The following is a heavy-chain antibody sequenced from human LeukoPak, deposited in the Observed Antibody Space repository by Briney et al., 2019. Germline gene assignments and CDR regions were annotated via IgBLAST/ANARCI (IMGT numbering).Heavy chain of an antibody. D-gene: IGHD5-18*01. CDR1: GFTFSTYA. V-gene: IGHV4-34*01. Sequence: PGGSLRLSCAVSGFTFSTYAMSWVRQPPGKGLEWIGEINHSGSTNYNPSLKSRVTISVDTSKNQFSLKLSSVTAADTAVYYCARRKRSLYSYGYTRWFDPWGQGTLVTVSS. CDR3: ARRKRSLYSYGYTRWFDP. CDR2: INHSGST. J-gene: IGHJ5*02.